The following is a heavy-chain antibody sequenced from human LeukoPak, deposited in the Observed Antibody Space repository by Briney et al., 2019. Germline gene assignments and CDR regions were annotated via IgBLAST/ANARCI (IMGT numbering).Heavy chain of an antibody. V-gene: IGHV1-46*01. D-gene: IGHD6-6*01. Sequence: ASVKVSCKASGYTFTSYYMHWVRQAPGQGLEWMGIINPSGGSASYAQKFQGRVTMTRDMSTSTVYMELSSLRSEDTAVYYCARAGRIAARPVCWLDPWGQGTLVTVSS. CDR2: INPSGGSA. CDR1: GYTFTSYY. CDR3: ARAGRIAARPVCWLDP. J-gene: IGHJ5*02.